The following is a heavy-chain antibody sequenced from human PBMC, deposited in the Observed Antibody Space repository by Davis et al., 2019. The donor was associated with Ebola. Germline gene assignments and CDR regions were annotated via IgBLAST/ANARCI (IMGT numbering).Heavy chain of an antibody. Sequence: PSETLSLTCTVSGGSISSYYWSWLRQPPGKGLEWIGYIYYSGSTNYNPSLKSRVTISVDTSKNQFSLKLSSVTAADTAVYYCARPLGVEGSFDYWGQGTLVTVSS. D-gene: IGHD3-10*01. CDR3: ARPLGVEGSFDY. J-gene: IGHJ4*02. CDR2: IYYSGST. CDR1: GGSISSYY. V-gene: IGHV4-59*01.